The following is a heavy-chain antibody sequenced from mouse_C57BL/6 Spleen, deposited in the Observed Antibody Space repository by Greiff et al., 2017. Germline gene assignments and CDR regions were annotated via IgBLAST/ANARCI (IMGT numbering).Heavy chain of an antibody. CDR2: IDPSDSYT. Sequence: QVQLQQPGAELVKPGASVKLSCKASGYTFTSYGMQWVKQRPGQGLEWVGEIDPSDSYTNYTQKFKGKVTLTVDTSSSTAYMQLSSLTSEDSAVYYCAREGAQAMYFDVWGTGTTVTVA. V-gene: IGHV1-50*01. CDR1: GYTFTSYG. J-gene: IGHJ1*03. D-gene: IGHD3-2*02. CDR3: AREGAQAMYFDV.